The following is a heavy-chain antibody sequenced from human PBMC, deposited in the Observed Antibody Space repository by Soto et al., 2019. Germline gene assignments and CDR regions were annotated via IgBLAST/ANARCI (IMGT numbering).Heavy chain of an antibody. Sequence: ETLSLTCTVSGGSISSGDYYWSWIRQPPGKGLEWIGYIYYSGSTNYNPSLKSRVTISVDTSKNQFSLKLSSVTAADTAVYYCATAREPSSSWTFDYWGQGTLVTVSS. CDR3: ATAREPSSSWTFDY. CDR1: GGSISSGDYY. D-gene: IGHD6-13*01. V-gene: IGHV4-61*08. J-gene: IGHJ4*02. CDR2: IYYSGST.